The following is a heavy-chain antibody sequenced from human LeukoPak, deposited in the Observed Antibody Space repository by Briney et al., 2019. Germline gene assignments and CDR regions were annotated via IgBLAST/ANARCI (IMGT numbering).Heavy chain of an antibody. Sequence: PGGSLRLSCAASGFTFSSHGMHWVRQAPGKGLEWVAVISYDGRKKYYAESVKGRFTISRDNSKNTLYLQMNSLRAEDTAVYYCASAHYDYVWGSYRHSNFDYWGQGTLVTVSS. CDR3: ASAHYDYVWGSYRHSNFDY. CDR2: ISYDGRKK. J-gene: IGHJ4*02. V-gene: IGHV3-30*04. D-gene: IGHD3-16*02. CDR1: GFTFSSHG.